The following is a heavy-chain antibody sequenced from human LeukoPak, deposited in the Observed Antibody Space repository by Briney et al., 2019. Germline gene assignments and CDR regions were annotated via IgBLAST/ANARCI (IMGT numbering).Heavy chain of an antibody. CDR3: GIFAQRYSSGGSCHPFDN. CDR2: ISGSGGTT. V-gene: IGHV3-23*01. D-gene: IGHD2-15*01. J-gene: IGHJ4*02. Sequence: GGSLRLSCAASGFTVSSNYMSWVRQAPGKGLEWVSVISGSGGTTYYADSVKCRFTISRDNSKNTLHLQMNSLRAEDTAAYYFGIFAQRYSSGGSCHPFDNWGQGTLVTVSS. CDR1: GFTVSSNY.